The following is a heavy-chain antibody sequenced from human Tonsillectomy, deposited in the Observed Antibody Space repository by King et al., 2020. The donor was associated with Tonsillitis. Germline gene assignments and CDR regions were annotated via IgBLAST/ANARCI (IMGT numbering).Heavy chain of an antibody. J-gene: IGHJ4*02. CDR1: GGSISSGSYY. V-gene: IGHV4-61*02. D-gene: IGHD3-3*01. CDR3: ARGGLDFWSGYQNFDY. CDR2: IYTSGST. Sequence: VQLQESGPGLVKPSQTLSLTCTVSGGSISSGSYYWSWIRQPAGKGLEWIGRIYTSGSTNYNPPLKSRVTMSVDTSKNQFSLKLSSVTAADTAVYYCARGGLDFWSGYQNFDYWGQGTLVTVSS.